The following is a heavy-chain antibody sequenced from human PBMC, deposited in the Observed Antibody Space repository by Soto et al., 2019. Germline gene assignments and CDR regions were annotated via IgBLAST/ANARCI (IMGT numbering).Heavy chain of an antibody. CDR2: ISSSSSYT. Sequence: QVQLVESGGGLVKPGGSLRLSCAASGFTFSNYYMSGIRQVPGKGLEDISYISSSSSYTNYADSVKGRFTSSRDNAKNSLYLQMNSLRAEDTAVYYCARGGGTYYVDIWGQGTMVTVSS. CDR1: GFTFSNYY. D-gene: IGHD1-26*01. J-gene: IGHJ3*02. V-gene: IGHV3-11*05. CDR3: ARGGGTYYVDI.